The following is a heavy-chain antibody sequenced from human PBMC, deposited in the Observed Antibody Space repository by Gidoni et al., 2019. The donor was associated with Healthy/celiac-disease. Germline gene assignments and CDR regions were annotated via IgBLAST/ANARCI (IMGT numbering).Heavy chain of an antibody. CDR2: IYHSGST. Sequence: QVQLQESGPGLVTPSETLSLTCAVSGYSISSGYYWGWIRQPPGKGLEWIGSIYHSGSTYYNPSLKSRVTISVDTSKNQFSLKLSSVTAADTAVYYCAAMTPNWFDPWGQGTLVTVSS. CDR3: AAMTPNWFDP. V-gene: IGHV4-38-2*01. CDR1: GYSISSGYY. J-gene: IGHJ5*02.